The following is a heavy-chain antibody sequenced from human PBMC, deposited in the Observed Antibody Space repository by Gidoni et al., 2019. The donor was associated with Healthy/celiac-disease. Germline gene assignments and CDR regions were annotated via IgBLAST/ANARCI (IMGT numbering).Heavy chain of an antibody. CDR3: ARPGYYDSSGPFDY. J-gene: IGHJ4*02. CDR1: GGSITSSSYY. Sequence: QLQLQESGPGLVKLSETLSLTCTVSGGSITSSSYYWGWIRQPPGKGLEWIGSIYYSGSTYYNPSLKSRVTISVDTSKNQFSLKLSSVTAADTAVYYCARPGYYDSSGPFDYWGQGTLVTVSS. CDR2: IYYSGST. V-gene: IGHV4-39*01. D-gene: IGHD3-22*01.